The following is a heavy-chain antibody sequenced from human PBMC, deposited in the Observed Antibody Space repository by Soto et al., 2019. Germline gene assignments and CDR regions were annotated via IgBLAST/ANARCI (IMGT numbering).Heavy chain of an antibody. CDR3: ARIRYCSSTSCYTGFDC. CDR1: GYTFTSYG. CDR2: ISAYNGNT. V-gene: IGHV1-18*01. Sequence: ASVKVSCKASGYTFTSYGISWVRQAPGQGLEWMGWISAYNGNTNYAQKLQGRVTMTTDTSTSTAYMELRSLRSDDTAVYYCARIRYCSSTSCYTGFDCWGQGTLVTVSS. J-gene: IGHJ4*02. D-gene: IGHD2-2*02.